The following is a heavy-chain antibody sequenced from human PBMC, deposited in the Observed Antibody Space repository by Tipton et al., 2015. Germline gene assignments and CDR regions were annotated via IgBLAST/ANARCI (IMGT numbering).Heavy chain of an antibody. J-gene: IGHJ5*02. CDR2: INSDASEK. Sequence: SLRLSCSASGFTFSNFWMSWVRQAPGKGLEWVANINSDASEKYYVDSVKGRFTISRDNAKNSLYLHIDTLRAEDTAVYYCALTNWFDPWGQGTLVTVS. V-gene: IGHV3-7*01. CDR3: ALTNWFDP. CDR1: GFTFSNFW.